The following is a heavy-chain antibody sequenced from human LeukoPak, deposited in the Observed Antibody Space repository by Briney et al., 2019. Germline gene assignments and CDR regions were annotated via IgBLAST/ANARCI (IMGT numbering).Heavy chain of an antibody. J-gene: IGHJ4*02. CDR3: AKEGNVVVPAFDY. CDR1: GFTFSSYG. D-gene: IGHD2-2*01. V-gene: IGHV3-30*18. CDR2: ISYDGSNK. Sequence: GGSLRLSCAASGFTFSSYGMLWVRQAPGKGLEWVAVISYDGSNKYYADSVKGRFTISRDNSKNTLYLQMNSLRAEDTAVYYCAKEGNVVVPAFDYWGQGTLATVSS.